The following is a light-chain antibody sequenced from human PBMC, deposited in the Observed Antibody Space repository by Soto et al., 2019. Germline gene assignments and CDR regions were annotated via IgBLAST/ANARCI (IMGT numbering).Light chain of an antibody. CDR3: QQYNRYSLT. V-gene: IGKV1-5*01. J-gene: IGKJ4*01. CDR2: DAS. Sequence: DIQMTQSPSTLSASVGDRVTITCRASQSISSWLAWYQQKPGKAPKLLIYDASSLESGVPSRFSGSGSDTEFTLTINNLQPDDFATYHCQQYNRYSLTSGGGTKVEIK. CDR1: QSISSW.